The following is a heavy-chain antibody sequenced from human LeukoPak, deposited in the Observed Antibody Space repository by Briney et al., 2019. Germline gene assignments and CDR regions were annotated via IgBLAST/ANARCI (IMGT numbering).Heavy chain of an antibody. D-gene: IGHD4-17*01. J-gene: IGHJ5*02. Sequence: WSLRLSCAASGFTFSSYWMSWVRQAPGRGLEWVASIKQDGSEKYYVDSVKGRFTISRDNAKNSLYLQMNSLRAEDTALYYCARAPGEGWFDPWGQGTLVTVSS. CDR1: GFTFSSYW. CDR2: IKQDGSEK. CDR3: ARAPGEGWFDP. V-gene: IGHV3-7*01.